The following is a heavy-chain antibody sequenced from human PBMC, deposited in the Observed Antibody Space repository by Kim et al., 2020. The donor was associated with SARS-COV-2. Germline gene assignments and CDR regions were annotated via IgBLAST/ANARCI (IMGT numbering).Heavy chain of an antibody. Sequence: SETLSLTCTVPGCSISSSSYYWGWIRQPPGKVPECVVSTCYSGTTYYNPSLKSRVTIAVDTSKHQFSLILSSVTAANTAVYYWAKRVGAGWYIDVWGQGTMVTVSS. D-gene: IGHD3-10*01. CDR3: AKRVGAGWYIDV. CDR1: GCSISSSSYY. J-gene: IGHJ6*03. V-gene: IGHV4-39*01. CDR2: TCYSGTT.